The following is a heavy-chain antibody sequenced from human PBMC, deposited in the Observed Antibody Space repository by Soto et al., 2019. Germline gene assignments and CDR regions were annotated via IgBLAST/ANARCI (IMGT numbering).Heavy chain of an antibody. CDR2: ISPYNGNT. V-gene: IGHV1-18*01. Sequence: QVQLVQSGDEVKKPGASVKVSCKASGYIFVNYGIAWVRQAPGQGLEWMGWISPYNGNTHAATKIQGRLTMTTDTYTSTAYMDLGSLTSDDTAVYYCVMVDNYVTPTPQDVWGQGTTVTVSS. CDR1: GYIFVNYG. CDR3: VMVDNYVTPTPQDV. J-gene: IGHJ6*02. D-gene: IGHD3-16*01.